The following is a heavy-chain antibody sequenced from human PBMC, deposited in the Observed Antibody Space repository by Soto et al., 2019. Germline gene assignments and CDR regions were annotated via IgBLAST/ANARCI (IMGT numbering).Heavy chain of an antibody. CDR2: ISGSGGST. CDR3: AKSALVTFGDSYYFDY. V-gene: IGHV3-23*01. Sequence: EVQLLESGGGLVQPGGSLRLSCAASGFTFSSYAMSWVRQAPGKGLEWVSTISGSGGSTYYADSVKGRFTISRDKSKNTLYLQMNSLRAEDTAVYYCAKSALVTFGDSYYFDYWGQGTLVTVSS. D-gene: IGHD3-16*01. J-gene: IGHJ4*02. CDR1: GFTFSSYA.